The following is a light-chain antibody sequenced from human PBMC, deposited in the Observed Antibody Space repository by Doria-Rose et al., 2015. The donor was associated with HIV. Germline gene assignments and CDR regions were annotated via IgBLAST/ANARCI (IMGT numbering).Light chain of an antibody. CDR2: DGS. Sequence: TQSPGTLSLSPGERATLSCRASQSFSSTYLAWYQQKPGQAPSLLIYDGSTRATGIADRLSASGSGTDLTLTINRLEPEDFALYYCHQYGTSWTFGQGTKVEI. J-gene: IGKJ1*01. V-gene: IGKV3-20*01. CDR1: QSFSSTY. CDR3: HQYGTSWT.